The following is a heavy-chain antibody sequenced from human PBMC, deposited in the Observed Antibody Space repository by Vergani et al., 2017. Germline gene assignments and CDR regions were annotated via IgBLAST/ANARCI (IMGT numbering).Heavy chain of an antibody. Sequence: QVQLVQSGAEVKKPGASVKVSCKASGYTFTSYDINWVRQATGQGLEWMGWISAYNGNTNYAQKLQGRVTMTTDTSTSTAYMELRSLRSDDTAVYYCARDLEGQAVAGSGYWGQGTLVTVSS. V-gene: IGHV1-18*01. CDR1: GYTFTSYD. J-gene: IGHJ4*02. CDR2: ISAYNGNT. CDR3: ARDLEGQAVAGSGY. D-gene: IGHD6-19*01.